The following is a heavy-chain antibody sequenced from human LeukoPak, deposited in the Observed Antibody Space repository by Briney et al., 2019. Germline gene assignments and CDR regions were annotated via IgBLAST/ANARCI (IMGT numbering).Heavy chain of an antibody. Sequence: GGSLRLSCAASGFTVSSNYMTWVRQAPGKGLEWVSVVYTGGSTYSVDSVKGRFTISRDNSKNTLYLQMNSLRAEDTAVYYCARGLAAAGLYFDYWGQGTLVTVSS. V-gene: IGHV3-53*01. J-gene: IGHJ4*02. CDR2: VYTGGST. CDR1: GFTVSSNY. CDR3: ARGLAAAGLYFDY. D-gene: IGHD6-13*01.